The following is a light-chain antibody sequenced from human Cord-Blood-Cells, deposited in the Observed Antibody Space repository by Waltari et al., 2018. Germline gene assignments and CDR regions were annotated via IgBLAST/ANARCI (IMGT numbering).Light chain of an antibody. V-gene: IGLV2-14*01. CDR2: DVS. Sequence: QSALTQSASVSGSPGQSITISCTGTSSDVGGYNYLSWYQQHPGKAPKPMIYDVSKQPSGVSNRFSGSKSGNTASLTISGLQAEDEADYYCSSYTSSSTVVFGGGTKLTVL. J-gene: IGLJ3*02. CDR1: SSDVGGYNY. CDR3: SSYTSSSTVV.